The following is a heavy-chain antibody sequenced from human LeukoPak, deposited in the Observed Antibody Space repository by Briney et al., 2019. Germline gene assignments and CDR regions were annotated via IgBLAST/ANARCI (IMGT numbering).Heavy chain of an antibody. CDR2: IYWNDDK. Sequence: SGPTLMKPTQTLTLTCTFSGFSLSTSGVGVGWIRQPPGKALEWLALIYWNDDKRYSPSLKSRLTITKDTSKNQVVLTMTNMDPVDTATYYCARHLLYDFWSGYLFDYWGQGTLVTVSS. CDR1: GFSLSTSGVG. D-gene: IGHD3-3*01. V-gene: IGHV2-5*01. CDR3: ARHLLYDFWSGYLFDY. J-gene: IGHJ4*02.